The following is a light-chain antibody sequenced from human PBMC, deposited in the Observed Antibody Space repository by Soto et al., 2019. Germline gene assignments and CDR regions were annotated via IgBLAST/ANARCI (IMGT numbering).Light chain of an antibody. CDR2: GAS. J-gene: IGKJ2*01. Sequence: EIVLTQSPGTLSFSPGERATLSCRASQRVSNSYLAWYQQKPGQAPRLLIYGASSRATGIPDRFSGSGSGTDFTLTISRLEPEDFAVYYCQQYGSSPQTFGQGTKLEIK. CDR1: QRVSNSY. CDR3: QQYGSSPQT. V-gene: IGKV3-20*01.